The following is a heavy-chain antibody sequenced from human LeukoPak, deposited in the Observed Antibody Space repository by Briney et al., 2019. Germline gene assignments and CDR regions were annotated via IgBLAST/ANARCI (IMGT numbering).Heavy chain of an antibody. CDR1: GGSISSYY. V-gene: IGHV4-59*08. J-gene: IGHJ3*02. CDR3: ARLDSVVVVAATDAFDI. Sequence: SETLSLTCTVSGGSISSYYWSWIRQPPGNGLEWIGYIYYSGSTNYNPSLKSRVTISVDTSKNQFSLKLSSVTAADTAVYYCARLDSVVVVAATDAFDIWGQGTMVTVSS. D-gene: IGHD2-15*01. CDR2: IYYSGST.